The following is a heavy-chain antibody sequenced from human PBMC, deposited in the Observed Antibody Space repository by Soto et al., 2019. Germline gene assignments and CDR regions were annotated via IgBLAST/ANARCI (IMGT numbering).Heavy chain of an antibody. Sequence: QLQLQESGSGLVKPSQTLSLTCAVSGGSISSGGYSWSWIRQPPGKGLEWIGYIYHSGSTYYNPSLKSRVTISLDRSKNLFSLKLSSVPAADTAVYYCASDLDSSGYFDYWGQGTLVTVSS. J-gene: IGHJ4*02. V-gene: IGHV4-30-2*01. CDR3: ASDLDSSGYFDY. CDR2: IYHSGST. CDR1: GGSISSGGYS. D-gene: IGHD3-22*01.